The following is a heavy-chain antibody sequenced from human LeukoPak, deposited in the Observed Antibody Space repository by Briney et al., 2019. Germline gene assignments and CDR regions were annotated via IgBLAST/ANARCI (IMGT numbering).Heavy chain of an antibody. Sequence: GASVKVPCKASGYSFTSYGITWVRQAPGQGLEWMGWISVYNGNTNYAQKLQGRVTMTRDTSASTAYMELRSLRSDDTAVYYCARGRERLPVDYWGQGTLVTVSS. V-gene: IGHV1-18*01. D-gene: IGHD6-25*01. J-gene: IGHJ4*02. CDR3: ARGRERLPVDY. CDR1: GYSFTSYG. CDR2: ISVYNGNT.